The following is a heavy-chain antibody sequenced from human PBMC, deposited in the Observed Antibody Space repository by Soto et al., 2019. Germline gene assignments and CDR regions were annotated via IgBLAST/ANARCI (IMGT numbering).Heavy chain of an antibody. CDR2: IIGSGGST. CDR1: GFTLSSYA. V-gene: IGHV3-23*01. CDR3: AKYSGAFDI. D-gene: IGHD2-15*01. Sequence: GGSLRLSCAASGFTLSSYAMSWVRPAPGKGLEWVSAIIGSGGSTYNAASVKGRLTISRDNSKNPLYPQMNSLRAEDTAVHYCAKYSGAFDIWGQGTMVTVSS. J-gene: IGHJ3*02.